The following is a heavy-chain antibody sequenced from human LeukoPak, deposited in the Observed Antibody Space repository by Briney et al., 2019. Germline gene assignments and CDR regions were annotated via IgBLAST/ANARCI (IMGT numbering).Heavy chain of an antibody. V-gene: IGHV4-34*01. CDR2: INHSGST. CDR3: ARLSTSWCFDL. CDR1: GGSFSGYY. Sequence: TSETLSLTCAVYGGSFSGYYWSWIRQPPGKGLEWIGEINHSGSTNYNPSLKSRVTISVDTSKNQFSLKLSSVTAADTAVYYCARLSTSWCFDLWGRGTLVTVSS. J-gene: IGHJ2*01.